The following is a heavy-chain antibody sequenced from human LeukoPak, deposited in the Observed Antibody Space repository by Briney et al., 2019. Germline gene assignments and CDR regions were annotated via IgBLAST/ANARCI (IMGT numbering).Heavy chain of an antibody. J-gene: IGHJ4*02. CDR3: ARLPSSWSTPDF. Sequence: GESLKISCKGSGYSFATYWIYWVRQMPGKGLECMGKIDPSDSYTNYNPSFQGHVTISADKSISTAYPQWSSLRSSDTAIYYCARLPSSWSTPDFWGQGTLVTVSS. V-gene: IGHV5-10-1*01. D-gene: IGHD6-13*01. CDR1: GYSFATYW. CDR2: IDPSDSYT.